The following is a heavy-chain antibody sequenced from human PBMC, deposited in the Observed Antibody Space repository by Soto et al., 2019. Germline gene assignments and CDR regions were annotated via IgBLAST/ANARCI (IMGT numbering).Heavy chain of an antibody. CDR1: QSAEATVRRDW. Sequence: GSLRLSCEISQSAEATVRRDWMNWVRQAPGKGLEWVAHINQDGSEKYYLDSVKGRFTISRDNAKNSLYLQMNSLGAGDTAMYYCSGGVGDAFWGQGTLVTVSS. V-gene: IGHV3-7*04. J-gene: IGHJ4*02. CDR3: SGGVGDAF. D-gene: IGHD1-26*01. CDR2: INQDGSEK.